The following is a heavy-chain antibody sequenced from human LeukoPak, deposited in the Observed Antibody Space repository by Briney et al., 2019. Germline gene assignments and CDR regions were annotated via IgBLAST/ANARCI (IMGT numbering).Heavy chain of an antibody. CDR2: ISGSGGST. J-gene: IGHJ4*02. D-gene: IGHD3-9*01. Sequence: PGGSLRLSCAASGFTFSSYAMSWVRQAPGKGLEWVSAISGSGGSTYYADSVKGRFTISRDNSKNTLYLQMNSLRAEDTAVYYCAKGVLRHFDWLAFFDYWGQGTLVTVSS. CDR1: GFTFSSYA. V-gene: IGHV3-23*01. CDR3: AKGVLRHFDWLAFFDY.